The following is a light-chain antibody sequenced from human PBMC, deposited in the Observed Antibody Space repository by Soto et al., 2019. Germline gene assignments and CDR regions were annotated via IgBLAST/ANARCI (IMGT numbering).Light chain of an antibody. CDR3: QQYNNWPQT. Sequence: ITNTTNTLSVSPGERATLSCRASQSVSSNLAWYQQKPGQAPRLLIYGASTRATGIPARFSGSGSGTEFTLTISSLQSEDFAVYYCQQYNNWPQTFGQGTKVDIK. CDR2: GAS. J-gene: IGKJ1*01. CDR1: QSVSSN. V-gene: IGKV3-15*01.